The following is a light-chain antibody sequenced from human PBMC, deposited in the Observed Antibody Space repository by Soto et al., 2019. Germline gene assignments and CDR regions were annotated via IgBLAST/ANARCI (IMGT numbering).Light chain of an antibody. V-gene: IGLV2-14*01. CDR2: EVS. CDR3: SSYTSSSTLV. J-gene: IGLJ3*02. CDR1: SSDVGGYNY. Sequence: QSALTQPASVSGSPGQSITISCTGTSSDVGGYNYVSWYQQHPGKAPKLMIYEVSNRPSGVSNRFSGSKSGNTASLTISGPQAEDEADYYCSSYTSSSTLVFGRGTKLTVL.